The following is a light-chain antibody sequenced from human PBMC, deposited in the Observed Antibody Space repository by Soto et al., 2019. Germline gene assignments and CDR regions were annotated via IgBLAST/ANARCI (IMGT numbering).Light chain of an antibody. CDR1: QRVDSTY. Sequence: EIELTQSPGTLSLSPGERATLSCRASQRVDSTYLAWYQQKPGQAPRLLIYGGSIRATGIPDRFYGSGSGTDFTLTITRLEPEDFAVYYCQQYGGSPRTFGQGTRMEIK. CDR2: GGS. CDR3: QQYGGSPRT. V-gene: IGKV3-20*01. J-gene: IGKJ1*01.